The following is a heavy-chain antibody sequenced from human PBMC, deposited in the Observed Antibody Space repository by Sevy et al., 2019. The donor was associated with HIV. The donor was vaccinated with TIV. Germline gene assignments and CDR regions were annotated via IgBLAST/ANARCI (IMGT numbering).Heavy chain of an antibody. CDR3: ARGRGYYDSSGYPDAFDI. D-gene: IGHD3-22*01. J-gene: IGHJ3*02. V-gene: IGHV1-2*06. CDR1: GYTFTGYY. CDR2: INPNSGGT. Sequence: ASVKVSCKASGYTFTGYYMHWVRQAPGQGLEWMGRINPNSGGTNYAQKFQGRVTMTRDTSISTAYMEQSRLRSDDTAVYYCARGRGYYDSSGYPDAFDIWGQGTMVTVSS.